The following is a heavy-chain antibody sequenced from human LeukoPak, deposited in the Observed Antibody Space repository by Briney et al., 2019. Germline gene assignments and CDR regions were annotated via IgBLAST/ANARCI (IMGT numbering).Heavy chain of an antibody. J-gene: IGHJ4*02. CDR2: ISSSSSYT. CDR3: ARAPPGIAVAGSRGAYDY. V-gene: IGHV3-21*01. Sequence: GGSLRLSCAASGFTFSSYSMNWVRQAPGKGLEWVSSISSSSSYTYYADSVKGRFTISRDNAKDSLYLQMNSLRVEDMAVYYCARAPPGIAVAGSRGAYDYWGQGTLVTVSS. D-gene: IGHD6-19*01. CDR1: GFTFSSYS.